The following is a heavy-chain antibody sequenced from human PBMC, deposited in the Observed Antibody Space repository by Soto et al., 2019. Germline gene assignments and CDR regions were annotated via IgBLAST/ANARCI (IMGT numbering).Heavy chain of an antibody. V-gene: IGHV3-23*01. Sequence: EVQLLESGGGLLQPGGSLRLSCAASGFTFSNYGMSWVRQAPGKGLEWVSSISGGNTFYAGSVKGRFTISRDNSKNTLYLQMNTPTAEDTAVYYCAKAPSSDCNSGACSLRSWGQGTLVTVSS. CDR1: GFTFSNYG. CDR2: ISGGNT. CDR3: AKAPSSDCNSGACSLRS. D-gene: IGHD2-21*01. J-gene: IGHJ5*02.